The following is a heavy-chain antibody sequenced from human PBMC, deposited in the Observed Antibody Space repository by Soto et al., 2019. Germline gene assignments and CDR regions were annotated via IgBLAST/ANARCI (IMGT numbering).Heavy chain of an antibody. V-gene: IGHV1-69*02. CDR2: IIPILGIA. D-gene: IGHD6-13*01. CDR3: ATLRETCFNSRLAYDY. CDR1: GGTFSSYT. Sequence: QVQLVQSGAEVKKPGSSVKVSCKASGGTFSSYTISWVRQAPGQGLEWMGRIIPILGIANYAQKLQGRVTITADKAPSTAYMELRSLRAEDTAVYYCATLRETCFNSRLAYDYWGQGTLVTVSS. J-gene: IGHJ4*02.